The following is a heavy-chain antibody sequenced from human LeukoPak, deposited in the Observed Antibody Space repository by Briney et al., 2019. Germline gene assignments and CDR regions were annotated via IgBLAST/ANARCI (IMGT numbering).Heavy chain of an antibody. CDR1: GGSFSGYY. CDR3: ARAVRLWWLSSWFDP. J-gene: IGHJ5*02. Sequence: PSETLSLTCAVYGGSFSGYYWSWIRQPPGKGLEWIGEINHSGSTNYNPSLKSRVTISVDTSKNQLSLKLSSVTAADTAVYYCARAVRLWWLSSWFDPWGQGTLVTVSS. CDR2: INHSGST. D-gene: IGHD5-12*01. V-gene: IGHV4-34*01.